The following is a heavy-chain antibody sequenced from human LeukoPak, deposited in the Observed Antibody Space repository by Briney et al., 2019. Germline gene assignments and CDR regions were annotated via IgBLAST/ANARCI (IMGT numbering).Heavy chain of an antibody. CDR1: GFTFSSYS. CDR2: ISSSSSYI. CDR3: ARDPGIAAAGTLFDY. J-gene: IGHJ4*02. Sequence: GGSLRLSCAASGFTFSSYSMNWVRQAPGKGLEWVSSISSSSSYIYYADSVKGRFTISRDNAKNSLYLQMNSLRAEDTAVYYCARDPGIAAAGTLFDYWGQGTLVTVSS. D-gene: IGHD6-13*01. V-gene: IGHV3-21*01.